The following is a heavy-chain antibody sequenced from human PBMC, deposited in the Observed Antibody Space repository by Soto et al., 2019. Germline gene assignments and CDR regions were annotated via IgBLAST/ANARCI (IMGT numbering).Heavy chain of an antibody. D-gene: IGHD4-17*01. V-gene: IGHV4-39*01. Sequence: DTLCLTCTVSGCSISSSSYYWCWILQPPGKGLEWIGSIYYSGSTYYNPSLKSRVTISVDTSKNQFSLKLSSVTAADTAVYYWARFLLVRWPPRLSLFDPW. CDR2: IYYSGST. J-gene: IGHJ5*02. CDR3: ARFLLVRWPPRLSLFDP. CDR1: GCSISSSSYY.